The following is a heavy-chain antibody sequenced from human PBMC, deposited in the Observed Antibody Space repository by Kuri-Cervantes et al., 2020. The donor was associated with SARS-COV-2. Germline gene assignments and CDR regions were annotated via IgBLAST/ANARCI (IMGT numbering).Heavy chain of an antibody. CDR1: GGSISSGGYY. V-gene: IGHV4-31*02. J-gene: IGHJ3*02. D-gene: IGHD4-17*01. CDR2: IYYSGST. Sequence: SCTVSGGSISSGGYYWSWIRQHPGKGLEWIGYIYYSGSTYHNPSLKSRVTISVDTSKNQFSLKLSSVTAADTAVYYCARDRNGDYGSDAFDIWGQGTMVTVSS. CDR3: ARDRNGDYGSDAFDI.